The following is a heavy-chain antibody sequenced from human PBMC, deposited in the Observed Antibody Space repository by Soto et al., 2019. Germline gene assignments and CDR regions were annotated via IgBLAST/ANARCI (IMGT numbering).Heavy chain of an antibody. J-gene: IGHJ5*02. CDR1: GFTFSSYG. CDR2: ISYDGSNK. Sequence: QVQLVESGGGVVQPGRSLRLSCAASGFTFSSYGMHWVRQAPGKGLEWVAVISYDGSNKYYADYVKGRFTISRDNSKNPLYLQMNSLRAEDTAVYYCAKDFLASDSIVPWGQGTLVTVSS. V-gene: IGHV3-30*18. CDR3: AKDFLASDSIVP. D-gene: IGHD3-22*01.